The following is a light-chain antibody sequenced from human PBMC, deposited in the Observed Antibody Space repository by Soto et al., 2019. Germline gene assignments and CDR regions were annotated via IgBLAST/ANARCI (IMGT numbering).Light chain of an antibody. CDR3: QHHGTSPFT. J-gene: IGKJ2*01. CDR1: QSLRSSY. Sequence: EVVLTQSPNTLSLSPGERATLSCWASQSLRSSYLAWYQRKPGQAPRLLMFGASRRATGTPDRFNGSGSGTDFILTISRLEPEDVAVYYCQHHGTSPFTFGQGTVLEIK. CDR2: GAS. V-gene: IGKV3-20*01.